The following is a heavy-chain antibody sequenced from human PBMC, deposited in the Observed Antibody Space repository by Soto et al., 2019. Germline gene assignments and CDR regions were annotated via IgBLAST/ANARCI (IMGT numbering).Heavy chain of an antibody. CDR3: ASAIAAAGSPHYYYYYYMDV. V-gene: IGHV4-59*08. D-gene: IGHD6-13*01. CDR2: IYYSGST. Sequence: SETLSLTCTVSGGSISSYYWSWIRQPPGKGLEWIGYIYYSGSTNYNPSLKSRVTISVDTSKNQFSLKLSSVTAADTAVYYCASAIAAAGSPHYYYYYYMDVWGKGTTVTVSS. J-gene: IGHJ6*03. CDR1: GGSISSYY.